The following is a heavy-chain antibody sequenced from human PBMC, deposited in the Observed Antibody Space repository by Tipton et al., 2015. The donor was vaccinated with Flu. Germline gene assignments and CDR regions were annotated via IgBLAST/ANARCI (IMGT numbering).Heavy chain of an antibody. CDR3: ARLAYSYDIRGYYFDS. D-gene: IGHD5-18*01. V-gene: IGHV4-4*07. Sequence: TLSLTCSVSGGSISSYYWSWIRQPAGKGLEWIGRILTGGSTNYNPSLKSRVTMSVDTSKNQFSLKLSSVIAADTAVYYCARLAYSYDIRGYYFDSWGQGTLVTVSS. CDR2: ILTGGST. CDR1: GGSISSYY. J-gene: IGHJ4*02.